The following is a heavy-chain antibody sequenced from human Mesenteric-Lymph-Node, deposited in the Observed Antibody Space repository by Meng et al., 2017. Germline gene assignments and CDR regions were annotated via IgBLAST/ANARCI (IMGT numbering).Heavy chain of an antibody. CDR2: IFHTGTT. CDR3: ARLVLRDYSSTNWFDP. Sequence: SETLSLTCAVSGDSISNSNWWSWVRQSPGKGLEWIGEIFHTGTTNFYPSLKSRVTMSVDKSKNQFFLRLSSVTAADTAVYYCARLVLRDYSSTNWFDPWGQGTLVTVSS. V-gene: IGHV4-4*02. CDR1: GDSISNSNW. D-gene: IGHD2-15*01. J-gene: IGHJ5*02.